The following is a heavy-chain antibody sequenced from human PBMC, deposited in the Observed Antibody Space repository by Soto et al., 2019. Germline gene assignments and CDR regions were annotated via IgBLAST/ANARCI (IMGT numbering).Heavy chain of an antibody. CDR3: TRVDGIPQYSSSWHGTDDAFDI. D-gene: IGHD6-13*01. V-gene: IGHV3-49*03. CDR1: GFTFGDYA. Sequence: GGSLRLSCTASGFTFGDYAMSWFRQAPGKGLEWVGFIRSKAYGGTTEYAASVKGRFTISRDDSKSIAYLQMNSLKTEDTAVYYCTRVDGIPQYSSSWHGTDDAFDIWGQGTMVTVSS. J-gene: IGHJ3*02. CDR2: IRSKAYGGTT.